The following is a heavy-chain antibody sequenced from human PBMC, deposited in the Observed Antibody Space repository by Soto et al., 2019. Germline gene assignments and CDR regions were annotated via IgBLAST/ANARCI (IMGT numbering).Heavy chain of an antibody. V-gene: IGHV3-23*01. CDR2: ISGSGGST. J-gene: IGHJ4*02. CDR1: GFTFSSYA. CDR3: AKDIPYIATKSHLPPNTDY. D-gene: IGHD6-13*01. Sequence: GGSLRLSCAASGFTFSSYAMSWVRQAPGKGLEWVSGISGSGGSTYYADSVKGRFTISRDNSKNTLYLQMNSLRAEDTAVYYCAKDIPYIATKSHLPPNTDYWGQGTLVTVSS.